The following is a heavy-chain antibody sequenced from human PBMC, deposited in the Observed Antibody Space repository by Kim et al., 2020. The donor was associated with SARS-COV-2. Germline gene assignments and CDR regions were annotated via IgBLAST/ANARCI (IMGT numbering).Heavy chain of an antibody. Sequence: SVKGRFTNSRDNAKTTLYLQMNGLRTEDTAVYYCAKVGDYDSGGFYAFVRSWGQGTRVTVSS. D-gene: IGHD3-22*01. J-gene: IGHJ5*01. CDR3: AKVGDYDSGGFYAFVRS. V-gene: IGHV3-74*01.